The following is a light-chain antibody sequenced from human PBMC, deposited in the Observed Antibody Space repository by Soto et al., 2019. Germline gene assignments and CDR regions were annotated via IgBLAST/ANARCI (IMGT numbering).Light chain of an antibody. V-gene: IGKV3-15*01. J-gene: IGKJ4*01. Sequence: EIVMTQSPATLSVSPGERATLSCRASQSVNNNLAWYQQKPGQAPRLLISYASSRATGIPARFSGSGSGTEFTLNISSLQSEDFAVYYCQHYNNWPLTFGGGTKVEIK. CDR2: YAS. CDR3: QHYNNWPLT. CDR1: QSVNNN.